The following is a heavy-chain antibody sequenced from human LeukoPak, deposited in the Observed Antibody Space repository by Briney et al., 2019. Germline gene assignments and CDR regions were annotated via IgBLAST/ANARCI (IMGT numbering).Heavy chain of an antibody. J-gene: IGHJ4*02. V-gene: IGHV3-7*01. CDR1: GFSFSNYW. Sequence: GGSLRLSCAASGFSFSNYWMTWVRQAPGKGLEWVANINQDGSEKYSEDSVKGRFTISRDNAKNSLSLQMNSLRVEDTAVYYCALGVYHLDHWGQGTLVTVPS. CDR2: INQDGSEK. CDR3: ALGVYHLDH. D-gene: IGHD1-26*01.